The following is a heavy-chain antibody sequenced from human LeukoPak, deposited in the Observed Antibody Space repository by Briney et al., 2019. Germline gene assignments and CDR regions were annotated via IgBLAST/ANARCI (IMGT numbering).Heavy chain of an antibody. D-gene: IGHD2-15*01. Sequence: GGSLRLSCTTSGFAFSNYAMNWVRQAPGKGPEWVSGISGFNTYYADSVKGRFTIFRDNSKNVLYLQMDRLRAEDTAVYYCAKDRVYCSGGSCYPTNWFDPWGQGTLVTVSS. CDR3: AKDRVYCSGGSCYPTNWFDP. CDR1: GFAFSNYA. J-gene: IGHJ5*02. CDR2: ISGFNT. V-gene: IGHV3-23*01.